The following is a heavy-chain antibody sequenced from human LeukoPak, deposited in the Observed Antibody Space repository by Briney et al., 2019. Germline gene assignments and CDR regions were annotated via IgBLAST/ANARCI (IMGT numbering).Heavy chain of an antibody. CDR2: INPGGST. CDR1: GESFSGYY. J-gene: IGHJ6*03. D-gene: IGHD3-22*01. V-gene: IGHV4-34*01. Sequence: SETLSLTCAVYGESFSGYYWTWIHQSPGKGLEWIGEINPGGSTYFNPSLKSRLTISRHTSKNQFSLRLRSVTAADTGIYYCARDRQEVSMIIVVMTAVSYYLDAWGKGTTVTVS. CDR3: ARDRQEVSMIIVVMTAVSYYLDA.